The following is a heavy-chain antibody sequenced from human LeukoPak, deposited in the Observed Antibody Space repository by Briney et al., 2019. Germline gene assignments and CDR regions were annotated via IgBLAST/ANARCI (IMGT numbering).Heavy chain of an antibody. CDR3: ARDAMVRGVKCVY. D-gene: IGHD3-10*01. Sequence: PGGSLRLSCAASGFTFSDYYMSWIRQAPGKGLEWVSYIGSSGSIIYHADSVKGRFTISRDNAQNSLYLQMNSLRAEDTAVYYCARDAMVRGVKCVYWGQGTLVTVSS. CDR2: IGSSGSII. V-gene: IGHV3-11*04. J-gene: IGHJ4*02. CDR1: GFTFSDYY.